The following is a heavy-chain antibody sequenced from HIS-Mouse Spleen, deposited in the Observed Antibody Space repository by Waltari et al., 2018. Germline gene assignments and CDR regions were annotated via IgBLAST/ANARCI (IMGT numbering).Heavy chain of an antibody. CDR2: IYYSGST. Sequence: QVQLQESGPGLVKPSETLSLTCTVSGCSISSYYWSWIRQPPGQGLEWIGYIYYSGSTNYNPSLKSRVTISVDTSKNQFSLKLSSVTAADTAVYYCARGTTTRPLPVVPAADAFDIWGQGTMVTVSS. V-gene: IGHV4-59*01. CDR1: GCSISSYY. D-gene: IGHD2-2*01. CDR3: ARGTTTRPLPVVPAADAFDI. J-gene: IGHJ3*02.